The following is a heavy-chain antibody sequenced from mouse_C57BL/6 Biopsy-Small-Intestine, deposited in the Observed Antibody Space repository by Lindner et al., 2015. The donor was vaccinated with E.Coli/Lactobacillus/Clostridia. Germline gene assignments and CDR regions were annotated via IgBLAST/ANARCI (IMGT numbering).Heavy chain of an antibody. CDR2: INPNSGGT. CDR1: GYTFTGYY. Sequence: SVKVSCKASGYTFTGYYMHWVRQAPGQGLEWMGRINPNSGGTNYAQKFQGRVTMTRDTSISTAYMELSRLRSDDTAVYYCARDRSYSSSSAFDIWGQGTMVTVSS. V-gene: IGHV1-53*01. CDR3: ARDRSYSSSSAFDI. J-gene: IGHJ1*01. D-gene: IGHD6-2*01.